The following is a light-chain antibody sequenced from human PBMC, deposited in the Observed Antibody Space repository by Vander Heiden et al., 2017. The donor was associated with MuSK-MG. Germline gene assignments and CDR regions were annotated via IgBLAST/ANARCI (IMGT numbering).Light chain of an antibody. CDR2: WAS. CDR1: QSVLYSSNNKNY. Sequence: DIVMTQSPDSLAVSLGERATINCKSSQSVLYSSNNKNYLAWYQQKPGQPPKLLIYWASTRESGVPDRFSGSGSGTDFTLTISSLQAEDVAVYYCQQDYSAPGLTFGAGTKVEIK. V-gene: IGKV4-1*01. CDR3: QQDYSAPGLT. J-gene: IGKJ4*01.